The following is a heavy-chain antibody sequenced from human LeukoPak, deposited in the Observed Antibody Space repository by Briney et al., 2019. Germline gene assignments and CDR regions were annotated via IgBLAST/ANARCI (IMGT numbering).Heavy chain of an antibody. V-gene: IGHV3-30-3*01. CDR2: ISYDGSNK. CDR1: GFTFSSYA. CDR3: ARDRRDWNYLSRWFDP. J-gene: IGHJ5*02. Sequence: GRSLRLSCAASGFTFSSYAMHWVRQAPGKGLEWVAVISYDGSNKYYADSVKGRFTISRDNSKNTLYLQMNSLRAEDTAVYYCARDRRDWNYLSRWFDPWGQGTLVTVSS. D-gene: IGHD1-7*01.